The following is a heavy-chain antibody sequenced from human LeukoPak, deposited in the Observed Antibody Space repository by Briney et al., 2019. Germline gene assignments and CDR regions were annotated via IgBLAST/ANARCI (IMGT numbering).Heavy chain of an antibody. CDR1: GFTFSSYA. Sequence: GGSLRLSCAASGFTFSSYAMHWVRQAPGKGLEWVAVISYDGSNKYYADSVKGRFTISRDNSKNTLYLQMNSLRAEDTAVYYCARDRGRWGSSDAFDIWGQGTMVTVSS. V-gene: IGHV3-30-3*01. CDR3: ARDRGRWGSSDAFDI. D-gene: IGHD7-27*01. J-gene: IGHJ3*02. CDR2: ISYDGSNK.